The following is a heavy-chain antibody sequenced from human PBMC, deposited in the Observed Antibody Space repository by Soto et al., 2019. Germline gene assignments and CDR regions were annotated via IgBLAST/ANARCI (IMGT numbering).Heavy chain of an antibody. V-gene: IGHV1-69*06. CDR2: IIPIFGTA. J-gene: IGHJ6*02. CDR1: GGTFSSYA. CDR3: ARVTDYDILTGLNYYYGMDV. Sequence: QVQLVQSGAEVKKPGSSVKVSCKASGGTFSSYAISWVRQAPGQGLEWMGGIIPIFGTANYAQKFQGRVTITADKSTSTAYMERSSLRSEDTAVYYCARVTDYDILTGLNYYYGMDVWGQGTTVTVSS. D-gene: IGHD3-9*01.